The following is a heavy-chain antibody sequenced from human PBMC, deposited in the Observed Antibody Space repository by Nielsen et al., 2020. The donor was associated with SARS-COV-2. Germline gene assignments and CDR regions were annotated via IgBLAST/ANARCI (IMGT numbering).Heavy chain of an antibody. V-gene: IGHV4-59*08. CDR2: IYYSGST. D-gene: IGHD5-18*01. Sequence: SETLSLTCTVSGGSISSYYWSWIRQPPGKGLEWIGYIYYSGSTNYNPSLKSRVTISVDTSKNQFPLKLSSVTAADTAVYYCARIVDTAMVTANDAFDIWGQGTMVTVSS. CDR1: GGSISSYY. CDR3: ARIVDTAMVTANDAFDI. J-gene: IGHJ3*02.